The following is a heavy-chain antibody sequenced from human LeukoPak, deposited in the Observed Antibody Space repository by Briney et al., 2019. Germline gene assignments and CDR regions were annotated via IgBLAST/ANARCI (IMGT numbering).Heavy chain of an antibody. CDR1: GGSISSYY. Sequence: SETLSLTCTVSGGSISSYYWSWIRQPPGKGLEWIGYIYYSGSTNNNPSLKSRVTISVDTSKNQFSLKLSSVTAADTAVYYCASSPYYDSSGYFDYWGQGTLVTASS. J-gene: IGHJ4*02. V-gene: IGHV4-59*01. CDR3: ASSPYYDSSGYFDY. D-gene: IGHD3-22*01. CDR2: IYYSGST.